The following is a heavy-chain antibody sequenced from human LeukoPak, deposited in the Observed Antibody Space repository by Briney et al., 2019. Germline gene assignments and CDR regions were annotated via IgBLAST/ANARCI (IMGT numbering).Heavy chain of an antibody. CDR2: INPNNGGT. J-gene: IGHJ4*02. V-gene: IGHV1-2*02. CDR1: GYSFIDFY. CDR3: ARGGRYFFDY. Sequence: GASMKVSCKASGYSFIDFYIHWVRQAPGQGLEWVGWINPNNGGTNYAQKFQGGVTMTRDTSSNTAYMEVISGDSAVYYCARGGRYFFDYWGQGTLVTVSS. D-gene: IGHD3-16*01.